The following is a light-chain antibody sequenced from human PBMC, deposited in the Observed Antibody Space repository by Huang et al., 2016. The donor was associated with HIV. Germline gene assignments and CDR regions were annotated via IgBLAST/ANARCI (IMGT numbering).Light chain of an antibody. Sequence: EIVLTQSPGTLSLSPGERATLSCRAGQTVTSSYLAWYQQKPGQAPRLLIYGASSRATGIPDRFSGYGSGTDVSLTISRLEPEDFAVDYCQQYGGSPTFGGGTKVEI. CDR1: QTVTSSY. CDR3: QQYGGSPT. J-gene: IGKJ4*01. V-gene: IGKV3-20*01. CDR2: GAS.